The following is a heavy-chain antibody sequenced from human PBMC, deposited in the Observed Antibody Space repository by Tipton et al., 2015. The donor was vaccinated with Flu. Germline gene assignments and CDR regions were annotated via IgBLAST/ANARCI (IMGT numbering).Heavy chain of an antibody. CDR2: IYTSGST. CDR1: GGSISSYY. Sequence: TLSLTCIVSGGSISSYYWSWIRQPAGKGLEWIGRIYTSGSTNYNPSLKSRVTMSVDTSKNQFSLKLSSVTAADTAVYYCARDRSICSGGSCPYYFDYWGQGTLVTVSS. CDR3: ARDRSICSGGSCPYYFDY. J-gene: IGHJ4*02. V-gene: IGHV4-4*07. D-gene: IGHD2-15*01.